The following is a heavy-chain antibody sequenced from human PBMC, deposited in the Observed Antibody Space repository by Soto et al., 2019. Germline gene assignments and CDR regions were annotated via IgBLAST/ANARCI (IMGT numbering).Heavy chain of an antibody. CDR1: GGSISSSSYY. D-gene: IGHD7-27*01. Sequence: QLQLQESGPGLVKPSETLSLTCTVSGGSISSSSYYWGWIRQPPGKGLEWIGRIYYSGSTYYNPSLKSRVTISVDTSKNQFSLKLSSVTAADTAVYYCARQSPLTGHNWFDPWGQGTLVTVSS. CDR3: ARQSPLTGHNWFDP. CDR2: IYYSGST. J-gene: IGHJ5*02. V-gene: IGHV4-39*01.